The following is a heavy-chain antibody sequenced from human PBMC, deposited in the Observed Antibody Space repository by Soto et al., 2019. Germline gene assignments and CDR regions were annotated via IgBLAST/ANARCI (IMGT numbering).Heavy chain of an antibody. CDR2: ISGSGGST. CDR3: APLGGGFGELQIDY. Sequence: EVPLLESGGGLVQPGGSLRLSCAASGFTFSSYAMSWVRQAPGKGLEWVSAISGSGGSTYYADSVKGRFTISRDNSKNTLYLQMNSLRAEDTAVYYCAPLGGGFGELQIDYWGQGTLVTVSS. CDR1: GFTFSSYA. V-gene: IGHV3-23*01. J-gene: IGHJ4*02. D-gene: IGHD3-10*01.